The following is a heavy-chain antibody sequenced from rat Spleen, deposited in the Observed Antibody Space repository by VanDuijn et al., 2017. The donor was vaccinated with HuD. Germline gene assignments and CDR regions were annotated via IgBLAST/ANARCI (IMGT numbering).Heavy chain of an antibody. V-gene: IGHV2-13*01. CDR3: TRSRELGYFAY. CDR2: IWGNGNT. CDR1: GFSLTTYN. Sequence: QVQLRESGPGLVQPSQTLSLTCTVAGFSLTTYNVHWVRQPPGKGLEWMGVIWGNGNTNYNSGLKSRLSISRDTSKSQVYLKMNSLQTEDTAIYFCTRSRELGYFAYWGQGVMVTVSS. J-gene: IGHJ2*01.